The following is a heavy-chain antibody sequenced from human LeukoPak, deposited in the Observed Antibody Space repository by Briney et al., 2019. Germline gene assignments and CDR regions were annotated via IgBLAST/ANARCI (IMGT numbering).Heavy chain of an antibody. CDR3: ARGRDDYGYYYYMDV. Sequence: SETLSLTCAVYGGSFSGYYWSWIRQPPGKGLEWIGEINHSGSTYYNPSLKSRVTISVDTSKNQFSLKLSSVTAADTAVYYCARGRDDYGYYYYMDVWGKGTTVTVSS. D-gene: IGHD5-24*01. V-gene: IGHV4-34*01. CDR2: INHSGST. J-gene: IGHJ6*03. CDR1: GGSFSGYY.